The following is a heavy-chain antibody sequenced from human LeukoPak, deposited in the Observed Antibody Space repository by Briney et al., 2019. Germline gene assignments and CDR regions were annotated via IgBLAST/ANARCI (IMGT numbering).Heavy chain of an antibody. V-gene: IGHV3-23*01. Sequence: PGGSLRLSCAASGFTFRSYAMSWVRQAPGKGLEWVKAISGSGGNTYYADSVKGRFTICRDNSKNRLYLQMSSLRAGDTAVYYCAKEYDTGGYYADYWGQGTLVTVSS. CDR1: GFTFRSYA. D-gene: IGHD3-22*01. J-gene: IGHJ4*02. CDR3: AKEYDTGGYYADY. CDR2: ISGSGGNT.